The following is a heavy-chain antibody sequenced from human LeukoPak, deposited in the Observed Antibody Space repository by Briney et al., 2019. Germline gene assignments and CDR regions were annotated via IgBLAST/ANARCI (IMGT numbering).Heavy chain of an antibody. V-gene: IGHV4-59*01. D-gene: IGHD3-9*01. CDR2: IYYSGST. Sequence: SETLSLTCTVSGGSISSYYWSWIRQPPGKGLEWIGYIYYSGSTNYNPSLTSRVTISVDTSKNQLPLKLSSVTAADTAVYYCARNLYYDILTGYYNVWAFDIWGQGTMVTVSS. CDR3: ARNLYYDILTGYYNVWAFDI. J-gene: IGHJ3*02. CDR1: GGSISSYY.